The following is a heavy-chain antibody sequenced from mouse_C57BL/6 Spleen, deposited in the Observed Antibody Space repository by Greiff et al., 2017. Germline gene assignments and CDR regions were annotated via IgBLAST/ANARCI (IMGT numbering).Heavy chain of an antibody. Sequence: VQLQQSGPELVKPGASVKISCKASGYSFTGYYMNWVKQSPEKSLEWIGEINPSTGGTTYNQKFKAKATLTVDKSSSTAYMQLKSLTSEDSAVYDCARTGTGYYAMDYWGQGTSVTVSA. CDR1: GYSFTGYY. V-gene: IGHV1-42*01. CDR3: ARTGTGYYAMDY. CDR2: INPSTGGT. D-gene: IGHD4-1*01. J-gene: IGHJ4*01.